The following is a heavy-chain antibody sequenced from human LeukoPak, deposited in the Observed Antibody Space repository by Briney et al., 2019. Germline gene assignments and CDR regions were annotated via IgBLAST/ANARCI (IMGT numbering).Heavy chain of an antibody. CDR1: GLTFSSFW. D-gene: IGHD6-13*01. CDR3: ARAAAGYGTSRIDY. V-gene: IGHV3-74*01. Sequence: PGGSLSLSCAVSGLTFSSFWMHWVRQAPGEGRGWVSRFSSEGNSISYADSVKGRFTISRDNSQNTLYLQMNSLRAEDTALYYCARAAAGYGTSRIDYWGQGTLVTVSS. CDR2: FSSEGNSI. J-gene: IGHJ4*02.